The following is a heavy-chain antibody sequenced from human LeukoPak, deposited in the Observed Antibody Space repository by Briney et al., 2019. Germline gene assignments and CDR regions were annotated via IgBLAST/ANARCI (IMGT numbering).Heavy chain of an antibody. Sequence: GASVKVSCKASGYTFTSYDISWVRQAPGQGLEWMGWISANNGNTNYAQKVQGRVTMTTDKSTSTAYMKLRSLRSDDTGVYYCARHRVGYCRSTSCRHFDYWGQGNLVSVSS. CDR1: GYTFTSYD. CDR2: ISANNGNT. CDR3: ARHRVGYCRSTSCRHFDY. V-gene: IGHV1-18*01. J-gene: IGHJ4*02. D-gene: IGHD2-2*03.